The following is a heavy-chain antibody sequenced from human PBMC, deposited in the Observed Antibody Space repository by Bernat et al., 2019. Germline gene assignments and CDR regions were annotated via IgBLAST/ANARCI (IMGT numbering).Heavy chain of an antibody. CDR3: ARARDRYCSGGSCYGLDY. Sequence: QVQLVESGGGVVQPGRSLRLSCAASGFTFSSFAMHWVRQAPGKGLEWVAVIWYDGSNKYYADSVKGRFTISRDNSKNTLYLQMNSLRAEDTAVYYCARARDRYCSGGSCYGLDYWGQGTLVTVSS. J-gene: IGHJ4*02. CDR1: GFTFSSFA. D-gene: IGHD2-15*01. V-gene: IGHV3-33*08. CDR2: IWYDGSNK.